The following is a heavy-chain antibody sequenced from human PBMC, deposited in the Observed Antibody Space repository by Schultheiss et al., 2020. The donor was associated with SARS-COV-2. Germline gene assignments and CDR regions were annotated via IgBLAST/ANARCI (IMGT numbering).Heavy chain of an antibody. V-gene: IGHV3-23*01. J-gene: IGHJ3*02. Sequence: GGDRRRSCAASGFTFSSYAMSWVRQAPGKGLEWVSAISGSGGSTYYADSVKGRFTISRDNSKNTLYLQMNSLRAEDTAVYYCANQGGGYGDYGDAFDIWGQGTMVTVSS. CDR1: GFTFSSYA. D-gene: IGHD4-17*01. CDR2: ISGSGGST. CDR3: ANQGGGYGDYGDAFDI.